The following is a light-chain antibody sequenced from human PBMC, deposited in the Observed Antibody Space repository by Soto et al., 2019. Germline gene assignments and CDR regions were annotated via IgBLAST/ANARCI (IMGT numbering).Light chain of an antibody. Sequence: EVVLTQSPATLSLSPGERATLPCRASQSIGTSLAWYQHKPGQAPRLLIYAASNRATGIPARFSGSGSGTAFALTISSLEPEDFAIYYCQLRTNWPTFGGGTKVEI. V-gene: IGKV3-11*01. CDR1: QSIGTS. J-gene: IGKJ4*01. CDR3: QLRTNWPT. CDR2: AAS.